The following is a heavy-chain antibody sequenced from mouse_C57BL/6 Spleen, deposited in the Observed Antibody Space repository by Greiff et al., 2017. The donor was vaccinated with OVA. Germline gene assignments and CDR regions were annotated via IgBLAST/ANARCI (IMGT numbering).Heavy chain of an antibody. CDR2: IWSGGST. Sequence: QVQLKESGPGLVQPSQSLSITCTASGFSLTSYGVHWVRQSPGKGLEWLGVIWSGGSTDYNAAFISRLSISKDKSKSQVFFKMNRLQTDDTAIYYCTRTGGYAMDYWGQGTSVTVSS. J-gene: IGHJ4*01. CDR3: TRTGGYAMDY. CDR1: GFSLTSYG. V-gene: IGHV2-2*01.